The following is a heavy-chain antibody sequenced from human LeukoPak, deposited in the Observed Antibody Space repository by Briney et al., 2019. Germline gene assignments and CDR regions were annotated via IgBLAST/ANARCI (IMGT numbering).Heavy chain of an antibody. CDR1: GYTFTSYY. V-gene: IGHV1-46*01. CDR3: AREGMVRGLINRLDF. Sequence: ASVKVSCKASGYTFTSYYMHWVRQAPGQGLEWMGIINPSGGSTSYAQKFQGRVTMTRDMSTSTVYMELSSLRSEDTAVYYCAREGMVRGLINRLDFWGQGTPVTVSS. D-gene: IGHD3-10*01. J-gene: IGHJ4*02. CDR2: INPSGGST.